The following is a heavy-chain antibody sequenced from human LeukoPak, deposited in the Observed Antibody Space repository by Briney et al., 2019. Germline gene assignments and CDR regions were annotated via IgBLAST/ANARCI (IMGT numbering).Heavy chain of an antibody. V-gene: IGHV3-23*01. J-gene: IGHJ4*01. CDR1: GFTFSSYA. D-gene: IGHD4/OR15-4a*01. CDR2: INGRGDST. CDR3: AKDQGSGHGAYTWGTFDF. Sequence: QTGGSLRLSCAASGFTFSSYAMSWVRQAPGKGLEWVSGINGRGDSTVYADAVKGRFTISRDNFKSTLYLQMNSLRVEDTAGYYCAKDQGSGHGAYTWGTFDFWGLETLVTVSS.